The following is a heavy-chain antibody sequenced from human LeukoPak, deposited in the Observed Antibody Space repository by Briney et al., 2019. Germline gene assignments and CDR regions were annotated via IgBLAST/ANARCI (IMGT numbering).Heavy chain of an antibody. Sequence: GGSLRLSCAASGFTFSSYWMSWVRQAPGKGLEWVANIKQDGSEKYYVDSVKGRFTISRDNAKNSLYLQMNSLRAEDTAVYYCASYGDEGSHYYYMYVWGKGTTVTVSS. CDR3: ASYGDEGSHYYYMYV. J-gene: IGHJ6*03. V-gene: IGHV3-7*01. D-gene: IGHD4-17*01. CDR1: GFTFSSYW. CDR2: IKQDGSEK.